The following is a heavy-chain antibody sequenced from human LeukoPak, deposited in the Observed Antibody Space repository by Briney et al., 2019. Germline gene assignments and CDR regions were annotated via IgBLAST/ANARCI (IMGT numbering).Heavy chain of an antibody. CDR1: GFIFSGYA. V-gene: IGHV3-23*01. CDR3: AKDTGTSRNYIALVAATHF. J-gene: IGHJ4*02. Sequence: TGGSLRLSCAASGFIFSGYAMSWVRQAPGKGLEWVSGISSSGYNTYHADSVKGRFTISRDNSKNTLYLLMNSLRAEDTAVYYCAKDTGTSRNYIALVAATHFWGQGTLLTVSS. D-gene: IGHD2-15*01. CDR2: ISSSGYNT.